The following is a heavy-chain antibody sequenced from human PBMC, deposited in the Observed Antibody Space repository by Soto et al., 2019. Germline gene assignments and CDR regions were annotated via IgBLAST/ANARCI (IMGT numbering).Heavy chain of an antibody. Sequence: GGSLRLSCAAAGFTFSSYGMSWVRQAPGKGLEWVSAVSGSGGSVYYADSVRGRFTISRDNSKNALYLQVNSVRAVDTAISYCAKGSVVGADYSYGMDVWGQRPTVTVSS. J-gene: IGHJ6*02. CDR1: GFTFSSYG. CDR2: VSGSGGSV. D-gene: IGHD2-2*01. V-gene: IGHV3-23*01. CDR3: AKGSVVGADYSYGMDV.